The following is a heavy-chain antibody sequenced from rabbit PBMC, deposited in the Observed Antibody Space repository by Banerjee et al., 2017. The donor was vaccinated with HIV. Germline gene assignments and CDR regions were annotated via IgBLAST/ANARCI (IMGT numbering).Heavy chain of an antibody. CDR1: GFSFSSSYY. CDR2: IYTGYGST. J-gene: IGHJ4*01. V-gene: IGHV1S40*01. CDR3: ARDDYASYVGYGFAWDL. Sequence: QSLEESGGDLVKPGGSLTLTCTASGFSFSSSYYMCWVRQAPGKGLEWIGCIYTGYGSTYYASWAKGRFTISKTSSTTVTLQMTSLTAADTATYFCARDDYASYVGYGFAWDLWGPGTLVTVS. D-gene: IGHD6-1*01.